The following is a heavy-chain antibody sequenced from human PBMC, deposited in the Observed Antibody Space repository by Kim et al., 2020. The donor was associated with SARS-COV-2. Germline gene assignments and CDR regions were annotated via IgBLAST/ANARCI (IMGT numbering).Heavy chain of an antibody. CDR3: ARGSGLTVKSAFDY. Sequence: AGTVKGRFTISRDDSKNTLYLQMRSLRAEDTAVYYCARGSGLTVKSAFDYWGQGTLVTVSS. J-gene: IGHJ4*02. V-gene: IGHV3-66*01. D-gene: IGHD4-4*01.